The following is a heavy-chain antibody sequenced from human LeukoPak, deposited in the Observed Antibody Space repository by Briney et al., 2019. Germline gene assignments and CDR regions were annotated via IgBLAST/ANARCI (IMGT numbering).Heavy chain of an antibody. CDR1: GGSISSSSFY. CDR2: IYYSGST. J-gene: IGHJ3*01. V-gene: IGHV4-39*01. Sequence: SETLSLTCTVSGGSISSSSFYWGWIRQPPGKGLEWIGSIYYSGSTYYNPSLKSRVTISVDTSKNEFSLRLSSVTAADTAVYYCAHFRGGAFDFWGRGTMVTVSS. D-gene: IGHD3-16*01. CDR3: AHFRGGAFDF.